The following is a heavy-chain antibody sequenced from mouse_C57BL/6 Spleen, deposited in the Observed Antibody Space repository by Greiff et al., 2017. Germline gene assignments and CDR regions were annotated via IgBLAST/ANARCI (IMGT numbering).Heavy chain of an antibody. CDR2: INPSSGYT. CDR3: ARLSHGTHYFDY. Sequence: QVQLKESGAELAKPGASVKLSCKASGYTFTSYWMHWVKQRPGQGLEWIGYINPSSGYTKYNQKFKDKATLTADKSSSTAYMQLSSLTYDDSAVYYCARLSHGTHYFDYWGQGTTLTVSS. V-gene: IGHV1-7*01. D-gene: IGHD1-1*01. J-gene: IGHJ2*01. CDR1: GYTFTSYW.